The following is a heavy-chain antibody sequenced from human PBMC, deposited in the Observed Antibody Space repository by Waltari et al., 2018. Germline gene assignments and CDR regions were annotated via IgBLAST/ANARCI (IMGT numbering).Heavy chain of an antibody. Sequence: QVQLVQSGAEVKHPGASVKVSCKASGYNFIKYYVHWVRQAPGQGLELMGWINPNSGGTNFAPKFQGRVTMTRDTSVSTAHMELNRLRSDDTAMYYCARDAVEGLLFWCDSSRAFDIWGQGTLVTVSS. CDR1: GYNFIKYY. V-gene: IGHV1-2*02. J-gene: IGHJ3*02. CDR3: ARDAVEGLLFWCDSSRAFDI. CDR2: INPNSGGT. D-gene: IGHD3-22*01.